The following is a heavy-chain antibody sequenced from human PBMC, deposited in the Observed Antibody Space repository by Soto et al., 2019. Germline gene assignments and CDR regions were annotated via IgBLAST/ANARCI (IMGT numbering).Heavy chain of an antibody. CDR3: AKDKAFDISTGIDAFDI. Sequence: GGSLRLSCAASGFTFDDYAMHWVRQAPGKGLEWVSGISWNSGSIGYADSVKGRFTISRDNAKNSLYLQMNSLRAEDTALYYCAKDKAFDISTGIDAFDIWGQGTMVTVSS. CDR1: GFTFDDYA. J-gene: IGHJ3*02. V-gene: IGHV3-9*01. CDR2: ISWNSGSI. D-gene: IGHD3-9*01.